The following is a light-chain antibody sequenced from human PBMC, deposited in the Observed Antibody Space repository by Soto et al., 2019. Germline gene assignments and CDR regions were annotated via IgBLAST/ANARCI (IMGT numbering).Light chain of an antibody. J-gene: IGKJ1*01. CDR1: QSVGTN. Sequence: EIVMTQSPATLSVSPGERATLSCRASQSVGTNLAWYQQKPGQAPRLLIYGASTRATDIPVRFSGSGSGTEFTLTISSLQSEDFAVYYCQQYNDWPRTFGQGTKVDI. CDR2: GAS. V-gene: IGKV3-15*01. CDR3: QQYNDWPRT.